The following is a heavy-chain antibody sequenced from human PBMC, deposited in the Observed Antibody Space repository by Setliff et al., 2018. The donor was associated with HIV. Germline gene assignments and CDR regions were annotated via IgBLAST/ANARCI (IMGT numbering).Heavy chain of an antibody. CDR2: MNPNSGNT. J-gene: IGHJ6*03. V-gene: IGHV1-8*03. CDR1: GYPFTSYD. Sequence: ASVKVSCKASGYPFTSYDINWVRQATGQGLEWMGWMNPNSGNTGYAQKFQGRVTITRNTSISTAYMELSSLRSEDTAVYYCARVVGSSWSPGYYYYMDVWGKGTTVTVSS. D-gene: IGHD6-13*01. CDR3: ARVVGSSWSPGYYYYMDV.